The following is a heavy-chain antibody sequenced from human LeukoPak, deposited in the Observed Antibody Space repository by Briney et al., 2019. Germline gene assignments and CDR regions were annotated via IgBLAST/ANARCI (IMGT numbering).Heavy chain of an antibody. CDR1: GFTFNSYG. Sequence: GGSLRLSCAASGFTFNSYGMSWVRQAPGKGLEWVSAISGSGGSTYYADSVKGRFTISRDNSKNTLYLQMNSLRAEDTAVYYCAKSPHYYDSSGAFDIWGQGTMVTVSS. CDR2: ISGSGGST. V-gene: IGHV3-23*01. CDR3: AKSPHYYDSSGAFDI. J-gene: IGHJ3*02. D-gene: IGHD3-22*01.